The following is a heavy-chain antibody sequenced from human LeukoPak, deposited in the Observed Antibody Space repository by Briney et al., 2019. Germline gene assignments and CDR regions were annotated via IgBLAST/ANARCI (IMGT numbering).Heavy chain of an antibody. J-gene: IGHJ3*02. CDR3: ARLYYDILTGYPDAFDI. D-gene: IGHD3-9*01. Sequence: ASVKVSCKASGYTFTSYGISWVRQAPGQGLEWIGWISAYNGNTNYAQKLQGRVTMTTDTSTSTAYMELRSLRSDDTAVYYCARLYYDILTGYPDAFDIWGQGTMVTVSS. CDR1: GYTFTSYG. CDR2: ISAYNGNT. V-gene: IGHV1-18*01.